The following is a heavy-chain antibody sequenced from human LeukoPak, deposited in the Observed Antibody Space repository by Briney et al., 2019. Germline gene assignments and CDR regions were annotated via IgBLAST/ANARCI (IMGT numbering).Heavy chain of an antibody. J-gene: IGHJ4*02. CDR2: IKNGGSTI. CDR3: ARETRGAFDY. Sequence: GGSLRLSCAGSGFTFSSYQMHWVRQAPGKGLEWVSYIKNGGSTIFYADSVKGRFTISRDDAKKSLYLQMNTLRAEDTAIYYCARETRGAFDYWGQGTLVTVSS. D-gene: IGHD4/OR15-4a*01. V-gene: IGHV3-48*03. CDR1: GFTFSSYQ.